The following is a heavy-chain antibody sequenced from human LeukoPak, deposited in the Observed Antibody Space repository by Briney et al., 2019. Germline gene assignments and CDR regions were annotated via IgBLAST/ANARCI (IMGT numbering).Heavy chain of an antibody. CDR2: IYYSGST. V-gene: IGHV4-59*01. CDR3: ARGAITMIESGDYFDY. J-gene: IGHJ4*02. D-gene: IGHD3-22*01. CDR1: GGSISSYY. Sequence: PSETLSLTCTVSGGSISSYYWSWIRQPPGKGLEWIGYIYYSGSTNYNPSLKSRVTISVDTSKNQFSLKLSSVTAADTAVYYCARGAITMIESGDYFDYWGQGTLVTVSS.